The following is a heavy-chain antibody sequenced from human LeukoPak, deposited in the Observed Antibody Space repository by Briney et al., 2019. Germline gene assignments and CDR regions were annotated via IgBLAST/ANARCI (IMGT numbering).Heavy chain of an antibody. V-gene: IGHV1-18*01. J-gene: IGHJ4*02. D-gene: IGHD6-6*01. CDR2: ISAYNGYT. CDR1: GYTFTSYG. Sequence: ASVKVSCKASGYTFTSYGISWVRQSPGQGLEWMGWISAYNGYTNYAQNFQGRVTMTTDASTSTAYMELRSLRSDDTAVYYCARVSGMNRRYSSSSGGVRRDFDYWGQGTLVTVSS. CDR3: ARVSGMNRRYSSSSGGVRRDFDY.